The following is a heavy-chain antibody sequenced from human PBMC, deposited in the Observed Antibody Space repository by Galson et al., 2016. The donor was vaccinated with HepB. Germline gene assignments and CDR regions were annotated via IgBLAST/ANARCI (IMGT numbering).Heavy chain of an antibody. V-gene: IGHV3-30*04. CDR3: ARAPFGVTTTSFDS. Sequence: LRLSCAASGFTFSSHAMHWVRQAPGKGLEWVAAISYDGSNKYYTHSVTGRFTISRGNSKNTLYLQMNSLSAEDTALYYCARAPFGVTTTSFDSWGQGTLVTVSS. J-gene: IGHJ4*02. D-gene: IGHD4-17*01. CDR2: ISYDGSNK. CDR1: GFTFSSHA.